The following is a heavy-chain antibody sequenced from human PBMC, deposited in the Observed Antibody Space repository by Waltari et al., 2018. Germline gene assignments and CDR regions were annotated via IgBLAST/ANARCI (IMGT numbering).Heavy chain of an antibody. D-gene: IGHD3-9*01. CDR3: VRGRWILPAT. CDR1: GFSFSDDW. V-gene: IGHV3-74*01. J-gene: IGHJ5*02. Sequence: EVQLVESRGGLVQPGGSLRLSCVASGFSFSDDWMHWVRQAPGNRPVWLSRLNSDGTSGTDADFVKGRFVTSRDNTKNTLYLQLNNLRVEDTAMYYCVRGRWILPATWGQGTLVTVSS. CDR2: LNSDGTSG.